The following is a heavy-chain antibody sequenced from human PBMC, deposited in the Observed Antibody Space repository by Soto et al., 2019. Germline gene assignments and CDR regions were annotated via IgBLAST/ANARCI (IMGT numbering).Heavy chain of an antibody. V-gene: IGHV4-59*08. Sequence: QVQLQESGPGLVKPSETLSLTCTVSGGSTSSYSWSWIRQPPGNGLECIGDIYYSGGTNYNPSLKSRLTILIDTSKNQFSLELSSVTAADTAMYYCARLGGDYYYYIDVWGKGTTVTVSS. J-gene: IGHJ6*03. CDR2: IYYSGGT. D-gene: IGHD3-10*01. CDR1: GGSTSSYS. CDR3: ARLGGDYYYYIDV.